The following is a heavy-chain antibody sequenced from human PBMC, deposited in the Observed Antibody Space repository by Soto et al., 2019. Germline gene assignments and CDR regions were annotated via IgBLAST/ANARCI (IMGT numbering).Heavy chain of an antibody. V-gene: IGHV4-30-4*01. J-gene: IGHJ5*02. CDR2: IYYSGST. CDR1: GGSISSGDYY. D-gene: IGHD2-15*01. CDR3: ASGVVVVAAIVSGWFDP. Sequence: SETLSLTCTVSGGSISSGDYYWSWIRQPPGKGLEWIGYIYYSGSTYYNPSLKSRVTISVDTSKNQFSLKLSSVTAADTAVYYCASGVVVVAAIVSGWFDPWGQGTLVTVSS.